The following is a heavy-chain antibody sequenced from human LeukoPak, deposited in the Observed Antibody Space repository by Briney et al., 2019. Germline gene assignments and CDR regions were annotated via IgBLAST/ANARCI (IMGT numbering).Heavy chain of an antibody. CDR3: AKLLGTATTYDS. J-gene: IGHJ4*02. Sequence: PGGSLTLSCEASGFTFSGNWMSWVRQAPGKGLERVASINPDGSQKLYVDSVKGRFTISRDNTKSSLYLQMNSLGAEDTAMYYCAKLLGTATTYDSWGQGTRVTVSS. V-gene: IGHV3-7*01. CDR1: GFTFSGNW. D-gene: IGHD5-24*01. CDR2: INPDGSQK.